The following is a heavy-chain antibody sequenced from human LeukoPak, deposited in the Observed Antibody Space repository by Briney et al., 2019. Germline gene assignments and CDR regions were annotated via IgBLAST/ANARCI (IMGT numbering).Heavy chain of an antibody. CDR1: GFTFSNAW. D-gene: IGHD3-10*01. CDR2: IKSKTDGGTT. J-gene: IGHJ5*02. V-gene: IGHV3-15*01. Sequence: MAGGSLRLSCAASGFTFSNAWMSWVRQAPGKGLEWVGRIKSKTDGGTTDYAAPVKGRFTISRDDSKNTLYLQMNSLKTEDTAVYYCTTDLWFGTIINWFDPWGQGTLVTVSS. CDR3: TTDLWFGTIINWFDP.